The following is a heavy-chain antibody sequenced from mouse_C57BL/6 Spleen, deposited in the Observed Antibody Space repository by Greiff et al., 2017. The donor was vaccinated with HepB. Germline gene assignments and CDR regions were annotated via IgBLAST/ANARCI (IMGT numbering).Heavy chain of an antibody. D-gene: IGHD3-2*02. J-gene: IGHJ3*01. Sequence: VQLVESGPGLVKPGASVKISCTASGYAFSSAWLNWVKQRPGKGLVWIGRSYPGDGDTNYNGKFKGHATLTADKSSSTSYMQLSSLTSEDSAVYFCARSTAQATAWFAYWGQGTLVTVSA. CDR2: SYPGDGDT. CDR1: GYAFSSAW. V-gene: IGHV1-82*01. CDR3: ARSTAQATAWFAY.